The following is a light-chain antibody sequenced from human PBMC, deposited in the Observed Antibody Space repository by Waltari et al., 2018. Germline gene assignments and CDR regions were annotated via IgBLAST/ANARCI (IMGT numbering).Light chain of an antibody. V-gene: IGLV2-23*02. Sequence: QSALTQPASVSGSPGQSITISCTGTSSDVGNYDLVSLYQQHPGKAPNLRIYWVTKRPSRVSNRFSGSKSGNTASLTVSGLQAEDEADYYCCSYAGSGTLVFGGGTKLTVL. CDR3: CSYAGSGTLV. CDR1: SSDVGNYDL. J-gene: IGLJ2*01. CDR2: WVT.